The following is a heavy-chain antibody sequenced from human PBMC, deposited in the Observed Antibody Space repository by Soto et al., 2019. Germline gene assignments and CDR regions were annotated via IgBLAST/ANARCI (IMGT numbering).Heavy chain of an antibody. CDR3: ARGVYSNPGMDV. CDR1: GGTFSSYA. Sequence: QVQLVQSGAEVKKPGSSVKVSCKASGGTFSSYAIRWVGQVLGQGLEWMGGIIPIFGTANYAQKFQGRVTISADESTSTAYMELSSLTSEDTAVYYCARGVYSNPGMDVWGQGTTVTVSS. J-gene: IGHJ6*02. CDR2: IIPIFGTA. V-gene: IGHV1-69*12. D-gene: IGHD4-4*01.